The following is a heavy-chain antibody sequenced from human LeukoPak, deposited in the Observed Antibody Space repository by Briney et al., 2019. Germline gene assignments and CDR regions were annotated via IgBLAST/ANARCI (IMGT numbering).Heavy chain of an antibody. CDR3: ALRDCGGDCPTSDAFDI. V-gene: IGHV4-59*01. D-gene: IGHD2-21*02. J-gene: IGHJ3*02. CDR1: GGSISSYY. CDR2: IYYSGSI. Sequence: NTSETLSLTCSVSGGSISSYYWNWIRQPPGKGLEWIGYIYYSGSINYNPSLKSRVTISVDTSKNQFSLKLSSVTAADTAVYYCALRDCGGDCPTSDAFDIWGQGTMVTVSS.